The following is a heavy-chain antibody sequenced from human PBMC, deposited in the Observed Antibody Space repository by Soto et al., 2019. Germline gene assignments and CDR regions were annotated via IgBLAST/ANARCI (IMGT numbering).Heavy chain of an antibody. CDR1: GFTFSSYA. Sequence: EVQLLESGGGFVQPGGSLRLSCAASGFTFSSYAMTWVRQPPGKGLEWVSDISGSGDTTYYADSVKGRFAISRDNSKNTLFLQLNNLRAEDTAIYYCARGWGYDSTDYYYAYWGQGTLVIVSS. CDR3: ARGWGYDSTDYYYAY. J-gene: IGHJ4*02. V-gene: IGHV3-23*01. D-gene: IGHD3-22*01. CDR2: ISGSGDTT.